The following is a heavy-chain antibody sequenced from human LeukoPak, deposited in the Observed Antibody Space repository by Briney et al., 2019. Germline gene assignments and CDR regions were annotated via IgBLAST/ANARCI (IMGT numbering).Heavy chain of an antibody. CDR2: IYSGGST. D-gene: IGHD6-19*01. V-gene: IGHV3-53*04. Sequence: GGSLRLSCAASGFTVSSNYMSWVRQAPGKGLEWVSVIYSGGSTYYADSVKGRFTISRHNSKNTLYLRMNSLRAEDTAVYYCAKSYSGWYPNWFDPWGQGTLVTVSS. CDR3: AKSYSGWYPNWFDP. J-gene: IGHJ5*02. CDR1: GFTVSSNY.